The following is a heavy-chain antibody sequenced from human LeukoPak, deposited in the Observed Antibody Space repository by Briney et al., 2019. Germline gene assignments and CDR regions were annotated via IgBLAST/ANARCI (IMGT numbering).Heavy chain of an antibody. V-gene: IGHV3-23*01. D-gene: IGHD3-22*01. J-gene: IGHJ4*02. CDR3: AKDLGITVIVVVTLFDY. CDR1: GLTFSSYA. CDR2: IRGSGGST. Sequence: GGSLRLSCAASGLTFSSYAMSWVRQAPGRGLGWVSSIRGSGGSTYYADCVKGRFTISRDNSKNTLYLQIHSLRAEDTAVYYCAKDLGITVIVVVTLFDYWGQGTLVTVSS.